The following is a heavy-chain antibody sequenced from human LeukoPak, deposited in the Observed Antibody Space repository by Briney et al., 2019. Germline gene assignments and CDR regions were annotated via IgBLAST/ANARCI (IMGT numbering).Heavy chain of an antibody. CDR2: VYSRGST. Sequence: PSETLSLTCTVSGGSISNYYWSWVRQPAGKGLEWIGRVYSRGSTNYSPSLKGRVTMSVDTSKTQFSLNLRSVTAADTAVYYCARGRYCSADICSGGDAFDIWGQGTMVSVSS. V-gene: IGHV4-4*07. CDR3: ARGRYCSADICSGGDAFDI. CDR1: GGSISNYY. J-gene: IGHJ3*02. D-gene: IGHD2-15*01.